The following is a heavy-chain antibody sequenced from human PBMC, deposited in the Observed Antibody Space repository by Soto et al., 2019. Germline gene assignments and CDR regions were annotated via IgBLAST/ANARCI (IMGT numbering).Heavy chain of an antibody. Sequence: XATLSLACTVSGGSISSYYWSWIRQPPGKGLEWIGYSDYSGSSNYNPSPKSRVTISVDTSKKQFSLKLSSVTAADTAVYYCARDSRITFDYCGQRALVTVSS. CDR3: ARDSRITFDY. CDR1: GGSISSYY. CDR2: SDYSGSS. V-gene: IGHV4-59*01. J-gene: IGHJ4*02. D-gene: IGHD3-10*01.